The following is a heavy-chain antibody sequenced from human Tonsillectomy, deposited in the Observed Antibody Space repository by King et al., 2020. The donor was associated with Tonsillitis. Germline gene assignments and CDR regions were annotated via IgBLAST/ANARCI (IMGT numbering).Heavy chain of an antibody. J-gene: IGHJ4*02. CDR3: AKVDSSDYYYGYFDY. CDR1: GVTFSTYA. D-gene: IGHD3-22*01. V-gene: IGHV3-23*04. CDR2: ISATTGST. Sequence: VQLVESGGGLVQPGGSLRLSCAASGVTFSTYAMSWVRQAPGQGLEWVSAISATTGSTSYADSVKGRFTISRDNSKNMLYLQMNSLRADDTAVYYCAKVDSSDYYYGYFDYWGQGTLVTVSS.